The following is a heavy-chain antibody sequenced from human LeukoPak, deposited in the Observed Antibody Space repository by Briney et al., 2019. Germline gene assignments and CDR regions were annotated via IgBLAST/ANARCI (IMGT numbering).Heavy chain of an antibody. J-gene: IGHJ4*02. Sequence: GGSLRLSCVASGFTFSNSAMTWVRQAPGKGLEWVSGITDSGGSTFYADSVKGRSTISRDNSKNTLYLQMNSLRAEDTAVYYCAKGNKWVRPDDAIYWGQGTLVTVSS. CDR2: ITDSGGST. CDR3: AKGNKWVRPDDAIY. V-gene: IGHV3-23*01. D-gene: IGHD5-12*01. CDR1: GFTFSNSA.